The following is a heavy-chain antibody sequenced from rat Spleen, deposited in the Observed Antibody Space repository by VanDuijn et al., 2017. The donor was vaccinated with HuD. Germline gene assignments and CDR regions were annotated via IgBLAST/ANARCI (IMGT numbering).Heavy chain of an antibody. V-gene: IGHV5-29*01. CDR1: GFTFSNYG. CDR3: ATPTPGIPFAY. J-gene: IGHJ3*01. Sequence: EEELVESGGGLVQPGRSMKLSCGASGFTFSNYGMAWVRQAPTKGLEWVATISYDGSSTYYRDSVKGRFTISRDNAKNTLSLQMDSLRTEDTATYYCATPTPGIPFAYWGQGTLVTVSS. D-gene: IGHD1-4*01. CDR2: ISYDGSST.